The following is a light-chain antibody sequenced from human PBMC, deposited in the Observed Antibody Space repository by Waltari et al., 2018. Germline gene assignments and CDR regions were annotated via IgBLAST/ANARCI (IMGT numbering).Light chain of an antibody. CDR2: AAS. CDR3: QQLNSYPIT. Sequence: IQLTQSPSSLSASVGDRVTIPCRASQGISSNLAWYQQKPGKAPKLLISAASTLQSGVPLRFSGSGSGTDFTLPISSLQPEDFATYYCQQLNSYPITFGQGTRLEIK. CDR1: QGISSN. V-gene: IGKV1-9*01. J-gene: IGKJ5*01.